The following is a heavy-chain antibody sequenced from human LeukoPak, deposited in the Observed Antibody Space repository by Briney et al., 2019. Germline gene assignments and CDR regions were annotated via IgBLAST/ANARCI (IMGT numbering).Heavy chain of an antibody. D-gene: IGHD3-3*01. V-gene: IGHV3-23*01. CDR2: ISGSGGNT. Sequence: SGGSLRLSCAASGFTFSSYAMSWVRQAPGKGLEWVSVISGSGGNTYYADSVKGRFTISRDNSKNTLYLQMNSLRAEDTAVYYCAKPPEIFGVVIIPPHFDYWGQGTLVTVSS. J-gene: IGHJ4*02. CDR1: GFTFSSYA. CDR3: AKPPEIFGVVIIPPHFDY.